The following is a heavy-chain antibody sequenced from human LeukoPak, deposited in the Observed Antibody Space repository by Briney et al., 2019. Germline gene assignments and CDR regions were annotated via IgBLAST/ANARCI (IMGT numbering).Heavy chain of an antibody. J-gene: IGHJ4*02. D-gene: IGHD2-8*02. CDR2: IYHTGST. CDR3: AQTLEVSTITVHY. Sequence: SETLSLTCTVSGRSFSNDNYYWSWIRQPPGKGLEWIGNIYHTGSTNYNPSLSSRVTLSLDTSKKHFSLKLTSVTAADTAVYFCAQTLEVSTITVHYWGQGTLVTVSS. V-gene: IGHV4-61*03. CDR1: GRSFSNDNYY.